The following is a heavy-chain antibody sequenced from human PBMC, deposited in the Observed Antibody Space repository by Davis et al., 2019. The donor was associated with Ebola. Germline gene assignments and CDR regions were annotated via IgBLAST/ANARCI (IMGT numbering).Heavy chain of an antibody. CDR3: ASPSGSYSYDAFDI. D-gene: IGHD1-26*01. Sequence: PSETLSLTCTVSGGSISSSSYYWGWIRQPPGKGLEWIGSIYYSGSTYYNPSLKSRVTISVDTSKNQFSLKLSSVTAADTAVYYCASPSGSYSYDAFDIWGQGTMVTVSS. CDR1: GGSISSSSYY. CDR2: IYYSGST. J-gene: IGHJ3*02. V-gene: IGHV4-39*01.